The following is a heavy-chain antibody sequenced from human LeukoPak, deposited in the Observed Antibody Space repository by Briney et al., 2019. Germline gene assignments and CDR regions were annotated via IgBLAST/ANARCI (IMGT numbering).Heavy chain of an antibody. J-gene: IGHJ4*02. CDR3: ARGGIQVSGIDEFDY. V-gene: IGHV3-13*01. CDR2: IGIRGDT. CDR1: GFTFIDYD. D-gene: IGHD6-19*01. Sequence: GGSLRLSCAASGFTFIDYDMHWVRRVIGKGLEWVSAIGIRGDTHYSGSVKGRFTISRENAESSLYLQMNSLRAEDTAVYYCARGGIQVSGIDEFDYWGQGTLVTVSS.